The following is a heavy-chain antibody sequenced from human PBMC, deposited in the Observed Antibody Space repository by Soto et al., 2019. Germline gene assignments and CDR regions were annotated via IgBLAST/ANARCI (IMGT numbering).Heavy chain of an antibody. V-gene: IGHV4-34*01. Sequence: TLSPTCAVYGGAFRGYYSSGGRQPPGKGLEWIGEINHSGSTNYNPSLKSRVTISVDTSKNQFSLKLSSVTAADTAVYYCARGRRTTVTIDYWGQGALVTVSS. CDR2: INHSGST. CDR3: ARGRRTTVTIDY. CDR1: GGAFRGYY. J-gene: IGHJ4*02. D-gene: IGHD4-17*01.